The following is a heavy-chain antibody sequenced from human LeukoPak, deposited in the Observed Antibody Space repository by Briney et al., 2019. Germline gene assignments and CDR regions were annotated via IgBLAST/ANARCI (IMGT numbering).Heavy chain of an antibody. CDR3: ARGDYGGNSGAFDI. Sequence: SETLSLTCTVSGGSISSSSYYWGWIRQPPGKGLEWIGSIYYSGSTYYNPSLKSRVTISVDTSKNQFSLKLSSVTAADTAVYYCARGDYGGNSGAFDIWGQGTMVTVSS. CDR1: GGSISSSSYY. D-gene: IGHD4-23*01. J-gene: IGHJ3*02. V-gene: IGHV4-39*07. CDR2: IYYSGST.